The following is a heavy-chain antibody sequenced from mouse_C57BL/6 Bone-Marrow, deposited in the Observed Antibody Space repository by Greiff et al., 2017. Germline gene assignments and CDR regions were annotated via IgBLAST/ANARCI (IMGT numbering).Heavy chain of an antibody. Sequence: EVKLVESGGGLVKPGGSLKLSCAASGFTFSDYGMHWVRQAPEKGLEWVAYISSGSSTIYYADTVKGRFTISRDNAKNTLFLQMTSLRSEDTAMXYCARDGYYFYWYFDVWGTETTVTVSS. CDR2: ISSGSSTI. V-gene: IGHV5-17*01. CDR1: GFTFSDYG. J-gene: IGHJ1*03. D-gene: IGHD2-3*01. CDR3: ARDGYYFYWYFDV.